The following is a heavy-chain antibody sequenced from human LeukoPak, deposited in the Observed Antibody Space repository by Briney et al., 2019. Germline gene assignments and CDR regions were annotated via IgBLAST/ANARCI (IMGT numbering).Heavy chain of an antibody. CDR1: GGSISSSSYY. CDR2: IYTSGST. V-gene: IGHV4-61*02. J-gene: IGHJ4*02. Sequence: PSETLSLTCTVSGGSISSSSYYWSWIRQPAGKGLEWIGRIYTSGSTNYNPSLKSRVTMSVDTSKNQFSLKLSPVTAADTAVYYCASPQTYYYDSSGYYNYWGQGTLVTVSS. CDR3: ASPQTYYYDSSGYYNY. D-gene: IGHD3-22*01.